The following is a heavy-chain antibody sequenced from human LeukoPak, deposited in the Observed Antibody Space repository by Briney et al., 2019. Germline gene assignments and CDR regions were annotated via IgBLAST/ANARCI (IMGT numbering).Heavy chain of an antibody. CDR1: GFTFSSYA. Sequence: GGSLRLYCAASGFTFSSYAMSWVRQATGKGLEWVSAISGSGGSTYYADSVKGRFTISRDNSKNTLYLQMNSLRAEDTAVYYCAKDFWVIFDYWGQGTLVTVSS. CDR2: ISGSGGST. V-gene: IGHV3-23*01. J-gene: IGHJ4*02. D-gene: IGHD2-21*01. CDR3: AKDFWVIFDY.